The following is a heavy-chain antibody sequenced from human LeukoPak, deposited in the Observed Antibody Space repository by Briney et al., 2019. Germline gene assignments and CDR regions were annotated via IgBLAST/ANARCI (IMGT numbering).Heavy chain of an antibody. V-gene: IGHV1-69*04. Sequence: ASVKVSCKASGGTFSSYAISWVRQAPGQGLEWMGRIIPILGIANYAQKFQGGVTITADKSTSTAYMELSSLRSDDTAVYYCARGYDYGDYVGDFDYWGQGTLVTVSS. D-gene: IGHD4-17*01. CDR3: ARGYDYGDYVGDFDY. CDR1: GGTFSSYA. J-gene: IGHJ4*02. CDR2: IIPILGIA.